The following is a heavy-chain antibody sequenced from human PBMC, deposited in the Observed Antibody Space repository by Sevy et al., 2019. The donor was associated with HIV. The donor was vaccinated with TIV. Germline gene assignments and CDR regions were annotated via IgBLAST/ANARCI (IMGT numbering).Heavy chain of an antibody. J-gene: IGHJ4*02. V-gene: IGHV3-74*01. CDR2: VNSDGSST. CDR3: VAANTWQDY. Sequence: GGSLRLSCAASGFTFSSYWMHWVRQAPGKGPVWVSGVNSDGSSTNYAASVKGRFTMSRDGAKNTLYLQMNSLGAVDTAGYFCVAANTWQDYWGQGTLVTVSS. CDR1: GFTFSSYW. D-gene: IGHD2-15*01.